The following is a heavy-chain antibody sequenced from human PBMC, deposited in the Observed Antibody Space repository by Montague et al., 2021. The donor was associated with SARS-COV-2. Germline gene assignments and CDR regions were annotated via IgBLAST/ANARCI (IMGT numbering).Heavy chain of an antibody. CDR3: ARDSFWSGYYTDYYGMDV. CDR1: GFTFSSYW. D-gene: IGHD3-3*01. Sequence: SLRLSCAASGFTFSSYWMSRVRQAPGKGLEWVANIKQNGSEKYYVDSAKGRFTISRDNAKNSLYLQMNSLRAEDTAVYYCARDSFWSGYYTDYYGMDVWGQGTTVTVSS. J-gene: IGHJ6*02. CDR2: IKQNGSEK. V-gene: IGHV3-7*01.